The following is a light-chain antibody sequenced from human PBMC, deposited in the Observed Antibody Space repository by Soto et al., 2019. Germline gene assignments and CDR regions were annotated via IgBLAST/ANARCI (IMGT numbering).Light chain of an antibody. Sequence: EILMTQSPGTLSLSPGERATLSCRASQSVSSSYLAWYQQKPGQAPRLLIHGASNRASGIPDRFSGSGSGTDFTLTISRLEPEDFAVYYCQQYRTFGQGTKVDI. V-gene: IGKV3-20*01. J-gene: IGKJ1*01. CDR3: QQYRT. CDR2: GAS. CDR1: QSVSSSY.